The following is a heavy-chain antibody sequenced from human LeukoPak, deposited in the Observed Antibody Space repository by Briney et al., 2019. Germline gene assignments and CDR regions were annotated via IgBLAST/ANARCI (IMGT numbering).Heavy chain of an antibody. CDR2: MYTSGTT. Sequence: PSETLSLTCTVSGDSISSDSYFWSWIRQPAGKGLEWIGRMYTSGTTNYNPSLKSRVTISVDTSKSQFSLKLSSVTAADTAVYYGARGIFWHHSWGQGTLVTVSS. J-gene: IGHJ4*02. V-gene: IGHV4-61*02. CDR1: GDSISSDSYF. CDR3: ARGIFWHHS. D-gene: IGHD3-9*01.